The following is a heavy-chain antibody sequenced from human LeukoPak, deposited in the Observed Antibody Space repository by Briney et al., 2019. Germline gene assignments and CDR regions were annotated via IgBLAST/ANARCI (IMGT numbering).Heavy chain of an antibody. CDR3: ARAPGGSWQFDY. CDR1: GGSISSSNW. Sequence: TPSETLSLTCAVSGGSISSSNWWSWVRQPPGKGLEWIGEIYHSGSTNYNPSLKSRVTISVDKSKNQFSLKLSSVTAADTAVYYCARAPGGSWQFDYWGQGTLVTVSS. V-gene: IGHV4-4*02. CDR2: IYHSGST. D-gene: IGHD1-26*01. J-gene: IGHJ4*02.